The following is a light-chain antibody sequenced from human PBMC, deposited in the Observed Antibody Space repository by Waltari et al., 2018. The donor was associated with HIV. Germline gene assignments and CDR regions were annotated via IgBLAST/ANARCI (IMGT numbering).Light chain of an antibody. Sequence: QSALTQPASVSGSPGQSITISCTGTSSDVGSYNLVSWYQQHPGNAPKLTIYEVSKRPSGVSNRVHGSKSGNTASLTISGLQAEDEADYYCCSYAGTSTYVAFGGGTKLTVL. J-gene: IGLJ2*01. CDR1: SSDVGSYNL. CDR2: EVS. CDR3: CSYAGTSTYVA. V-gene: IGLV2-23*02.